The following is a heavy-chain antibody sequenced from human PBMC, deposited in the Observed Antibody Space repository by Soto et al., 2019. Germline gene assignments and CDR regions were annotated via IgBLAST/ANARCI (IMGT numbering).Heavy chain of an antibody. CDR3: ARDVAAIPRKPGWFDP. CDR1: GGSISSGDYY. V-gene: IGHV4-30-4*01. J-gene: IGHJ5*02. D-gene: IGHD6-13*01. Sequence: SETLSLTCTVSGGSISSGDYYWSWIRQPPGKGLEWIGYIYYSGSTYYNPSLKSRVTISVDTSKNQFPLKLSSVTAADTAVYYCARDVAAIPRKPGWFDPWGQGTLVTVSS. CDR2: IYYSGST.